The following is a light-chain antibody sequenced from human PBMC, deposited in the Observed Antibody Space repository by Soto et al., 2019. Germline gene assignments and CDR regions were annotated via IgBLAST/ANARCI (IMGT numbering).Light chain of an antibody. CDR1: QTISNY. Sequence: DIPMTQSPSSLTASVGDRVTITCRASQTISNYLNWYQQKPGKAPKLLIYAASTLQGGVPSRFSGSGSGTVFTLTISSLRPEDFGTYYCQQSYNSPPYTFGQGTKVEIK. J-gene: IGKJ2*01. V-gene: IGKV1-39*01. CDR2: AAS. CDR3: QQSYNSPPYT.